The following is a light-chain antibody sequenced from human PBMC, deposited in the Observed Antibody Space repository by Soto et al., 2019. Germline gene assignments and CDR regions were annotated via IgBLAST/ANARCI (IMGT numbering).Light chain of an antibody. V-gene: IGKV3-20*01. Sequence: EIVLTQSPGTLSLSPGERATLSCRASQSVTSNYLAWYQQKPGQAPRFLMYGAYSRATGIQDRFSGSGSGTDFTLTIRRLEPEDFAVYYCKQYGSSPTTVGQGTQVEIK. J-gene: IGKJ1*01. CDR2: GAY. CDR3: KQYGSSPTT. CDR1: QSVTSNY.